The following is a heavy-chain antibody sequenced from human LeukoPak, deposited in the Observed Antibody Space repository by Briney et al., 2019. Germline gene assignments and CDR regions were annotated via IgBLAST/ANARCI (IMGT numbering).Heavy chain of an antibody. V-gene: IGHV3-74*01. Sequence: PGGSLRLSCAASGSTFSSYWMHWVRQAPGKGLVWVSRINSDGSSTSYADSVKGRFTISRDNAKNTVSLQMNGLRVEDTAVYYCARVRTTYYYDTTGYSFDHWGQGTLVTVSS. CDR3: ARVRTTYYYDTTGYSFDH. J-gene: IGHJ4*02. CDR2: INSDGSST. D-gene: IGHD3-22*01. CDR1: GSTFSSYW.